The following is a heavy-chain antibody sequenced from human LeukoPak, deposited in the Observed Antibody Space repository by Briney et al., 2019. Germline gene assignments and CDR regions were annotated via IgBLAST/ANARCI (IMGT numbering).Heavy chain of an antibody. J-gene: IGHJ6*03. V-gene: IGHV1-8*01. D-gene: IGHD2-15*01. CDR2: MNPNSGNT. Sequence: ASVKVSCKASGYTFTSYDINWVRQATGQGLEWMGWMNPNSGNTGYAQKFQGRVTMTRNTSISTAYMELSSLRSEDTAVHYCARGPYFSGGSCYFNHYYYYMDVWGKGTTVTISS. CDR1: GYTFTSYD. CDR3: ARGPYFSGGSCYFNHYYYYMDV.